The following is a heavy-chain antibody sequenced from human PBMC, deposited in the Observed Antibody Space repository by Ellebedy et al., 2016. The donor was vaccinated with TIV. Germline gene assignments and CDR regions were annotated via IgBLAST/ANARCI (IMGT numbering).Heavy chain of an antibody. CDR3: ARDNTVGGTNWFDP. V-gene: IGHV1-18*01. Sequence: AASVKVSCKTSGYTFTSYGVSWVRQAPGQGLEWMGWISGLNGKTKYARTVQGRVTLTTDTAARTVYMAQTSLRSDDTAVYYCARDNTVGGTNWFDPWGQGTLVIVSS. CDR2: ISGLNGKT. CDR1: GYTFTSYG. J-gene: IGHJ5*02. D-gene: IGHD6-19*01.